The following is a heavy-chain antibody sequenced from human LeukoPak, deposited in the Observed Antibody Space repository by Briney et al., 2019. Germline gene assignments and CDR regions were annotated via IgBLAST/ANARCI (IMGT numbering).Heavy chain of an antibody. D-gene: IGHD1-20*01. V-gene: IGHV1-18*01. CDR1: GYTFTSYG. CDR2: VSAYNGNT. J-gene: IGHJ4*02. CDR3: ARDIKPITGGGGPFDY. Sequence: GASVKVSCKASGYTFTSYGISWVRQAPGQGLEWMGWVSAYNGNTNYAQKLQGRVTMTTDTSTSTAYMELRSLRSDDTAVYYCARDIKPITGGGGPFDYWGQGTLVTVSS.